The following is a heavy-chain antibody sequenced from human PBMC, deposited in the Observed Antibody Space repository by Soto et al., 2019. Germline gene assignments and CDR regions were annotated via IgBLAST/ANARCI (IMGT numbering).Heavy chain of an antibody. CDR3: ARVERGTATTVVDAFDI. CDR2: MSHSGGT. Sequence: QVQLQQWGAGLLKPSETLSLTCAVYGGFVSSGSYYWSWIRHPPGMGLEWIGEMSHSGGTHFNPSPKSRVTISVDTSKNQFSLKMRSVTAADTALYYCARVERGTATTVVDAFDIWGPGTMVTVSS. CDR1: GGFVSSGSYY. D-gene: IGHD1-1*01. J-gene: IGHJ3*02. V-gene: IGHV4-34*01.